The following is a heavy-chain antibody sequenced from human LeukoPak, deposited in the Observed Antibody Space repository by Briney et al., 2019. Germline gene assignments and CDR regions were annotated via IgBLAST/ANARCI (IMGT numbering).Heavy chain of an antibody. Sequence: SETLSLTCTVSGGSISSYYWSWIRQPAGKGLEWIGRIYTSGSTNYNPSLKSRVTMSVDTSKNQFSLKLSSVTAADTAVYYCARDRRGYCSSTSCQMRYFDYWGQGTLGTVSS. CDR2: IYTSGST. CDR3: ARDRRGYCSSTSCQMRYFDY. D-gene: IGHD2-2*01. J-gene: IGHJ4*02. V-gene: IGHV4-4*07. CDR1: GGSISSYY.